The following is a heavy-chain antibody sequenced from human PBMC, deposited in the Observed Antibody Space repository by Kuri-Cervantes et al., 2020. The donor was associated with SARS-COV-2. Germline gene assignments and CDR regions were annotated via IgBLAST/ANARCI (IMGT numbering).Heavy chain of an antibody. Sequence: SQTLSLTCAVYGGSFSGYYWSWIRQPPGKGLEWIGEINHSESTNYNPSLKSRVTISVDTSKNQFSLKLSSVTAADTAVYYCARGRIAAAGKTFDYWGQGTLVTVSS. J-gene: IGHJ4*02. CDR3: ARGRIAAAGKTFDY. D-gene: IGHD6-13*01. CDR2: INHSEST. V-gene: IGHV4-34*01. CDR1: GGSFSGYY.